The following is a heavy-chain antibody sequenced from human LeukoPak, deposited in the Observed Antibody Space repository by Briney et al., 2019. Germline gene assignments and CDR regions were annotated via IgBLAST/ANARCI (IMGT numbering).Heavy chain of an antibody. CDR3: AGHIALRFDP. D-gene: IGHD3-3*02. CDR2: IYASGGT. V-gene: IGHV4-4*07. CDR1: DGSLSGYY. Sequence: SETLSLTCTVSDGSLSGYYWSWIRQPAGKGLEWIGRIYASGGTNYNPSLKSRVTISVNKSNNQFSLKLSSVTAADTAVYYCAGHIALRFDPWGQGTLVTVSS. J-gene: IGHJ5*02.